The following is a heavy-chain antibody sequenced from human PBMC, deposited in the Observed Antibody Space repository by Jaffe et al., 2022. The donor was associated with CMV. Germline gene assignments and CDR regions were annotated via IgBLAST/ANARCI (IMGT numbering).Heavy chain of an antibody. V-gene: IGHV3-23*01. J-gene: IGHJ5*02. CDR3: AKVLGYGGNFRGPNWFDP. D-gene: IGHD4-17*01. Sequence: EVQLLESGGGLVQPGGSLRLSCAASGFTFSSYAMSWVRQAPGKGLEWVSAISGSGGSTYYADSVKGRFTISRDNSKNTLYLQMNSLRAEDTAVYYCAKVLGYGGNFRGPNWFDPWGQGTLVTVSS. CDR2: ISGSGGST. CDR1: GFTFSSYA.